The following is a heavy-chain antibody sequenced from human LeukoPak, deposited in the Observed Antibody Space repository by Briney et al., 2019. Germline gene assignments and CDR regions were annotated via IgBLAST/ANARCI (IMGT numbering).Heavy chain of an antibody. CDR1: GGSISSSDYY. Sequence: SETLSLTCTVSGGSISSSDYYWGWIRQPPGRGLEWIGTIYYSGRTSYNPSLKGRVTMSVDTSKNQFSLKLSSVTAADTAVYFCARHHRSGYYEVDYWGQGTLVTVSS. D-gene: IGHD6-25*01. CDR2: IYYSGRT. J-gene: IGHJ4*02. V-gene: IGHV4-39*01. CDR3: ARHHRSGYYEVDY.